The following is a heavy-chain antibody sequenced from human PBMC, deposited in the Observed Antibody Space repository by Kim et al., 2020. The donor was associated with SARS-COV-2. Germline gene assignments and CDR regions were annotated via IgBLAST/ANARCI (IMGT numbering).Heavy chain of an antibody. J-gene: IGHJ4*02. Sequence: SETLSLTCTVSGGSVSSGSYYWSWIRQPPGKGLEWIGYIYYSGSTNYNPSLKSRVTISVDTSKNQFSLKLSSVTAADTAVYYCARLYDFPHPDYWGQGTLVTVSS. D-gene: IGHD3-3*01. V-gene: IGHV4-61*01. CDR1: GGSVSSGSYY. CDR2: IYYSGST. CDR3: ARLYDFPHPDY.